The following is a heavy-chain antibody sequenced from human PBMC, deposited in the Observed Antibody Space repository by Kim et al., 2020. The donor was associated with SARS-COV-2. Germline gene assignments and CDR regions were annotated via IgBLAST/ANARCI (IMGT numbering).Heavy chain of an antibody. V-gene: IGHV4-61*01. Sequence: SETLSLTCTVSGGSVSSGSYYWSWIRQPPGKGLEWIGYIYYSGSTNYNPSLKSRVTISVDTSKNQFSLKLSSVTAADTAVYYCARAMGYGDYGFYYYYG. CDR3: ARAMGYGDYGFYYYYG. J-gene: IGHJ6*01. CDR2: IYYSGST. CDR1: GGSVSSGSYY. D-gene: IGHD4-17*01.